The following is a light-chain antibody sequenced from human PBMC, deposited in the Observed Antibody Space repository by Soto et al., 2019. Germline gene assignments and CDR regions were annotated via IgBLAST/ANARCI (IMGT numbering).Light chain of an antibody. V-gene: IGKV3-15*01. CDR1: QSVRSN. CDR3: QQYNNWPPLT. J-gene: IGKJ4*01. Sequence: EVVMTQSPATLSVSPGERVTLSCRASQSVRSNLAWYQQKPGQAPRLLIYGASTRATGIPARFSGSGSGTEFTLTISSLQSEDFAVYYCQQYNNWPPLTFGGGTKGDIK. CDR2: GAS.